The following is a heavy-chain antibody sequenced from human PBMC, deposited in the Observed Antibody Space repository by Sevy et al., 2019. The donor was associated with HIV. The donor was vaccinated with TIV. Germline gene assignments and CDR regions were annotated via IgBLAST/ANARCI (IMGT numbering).Heavy chain of an antibody. D-gene: IGHD2-2*01. CDR1: GFTFSNYA. V-gene: IGHV3-23*01. CDR3: AKVDVVVPVADYGLDV. J-gene: IGHJ6*02. Sequence: GGSLRLSCAASGFTFSNYAMSWVRQAPGKGLEWVSSISRSGGSIHYADSVKGRFTFSRDNSKNTLYLQMNSLRAEETAVYYCAKVDVVVPVADYGLDVWGQGTTVTVSS. CDR2: ISRSGGSI.